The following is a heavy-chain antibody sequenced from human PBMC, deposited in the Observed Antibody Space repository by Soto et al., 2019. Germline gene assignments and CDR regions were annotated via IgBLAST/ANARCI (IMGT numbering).Heavy chain of an antibody. D-gene: IGHD2-2*01. Sequence: GGSLRLSCAASGFTFSSYAMSWVRQAPGKGLEWVSAISGSGGSTYYADSVKGRFTMTTDTSTSTAYMELRSLRSDDTAVYYCAREDCSSTSCYVHGTGWFDPWGQGTLVTVSS. J-gene: IGHJ5*02. CDR2: ISGSGGST. CDR1: GFTFSSYA. CDR3: AREDCSSTSCYVHGTGWFDP. V-gene: IGHV3-23*01.